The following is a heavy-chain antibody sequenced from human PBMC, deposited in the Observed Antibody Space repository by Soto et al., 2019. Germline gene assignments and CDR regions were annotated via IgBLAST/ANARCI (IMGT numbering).Heavy chain of an antibody. V-gene: IGHV4-59*01. CDR1: GGSISSYY. J-gene: IGHJ5*02. D-gene: IGHD3-22*01. CDR2: IYYSGST. CDR3: ARGGKYYYDSSGYS. Sequence: PSETLSLTCTVSGGSISSYYWSWIRQPPGKGLEWIGYIYYSGSTSYNPSLKSRVTISVDTSKNQFSLKLSSVTAADTAVYYCARGGKYYYDSSGYSWGQGTLVTVSS.